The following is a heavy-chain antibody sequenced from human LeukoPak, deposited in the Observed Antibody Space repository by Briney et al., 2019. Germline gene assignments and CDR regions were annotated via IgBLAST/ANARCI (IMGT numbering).Heavy chain of an antibody. Sequence: GGSLRLSCAASGFTFSSYDMHWVRQATGKGLEWVSAIGTAGDTYYPGSVKGRFTISRENAKNFLYLQMNSLRAGDTAVYYCARGRSLYYYDSSGYPWGAFDIWGQGTMVTVSS. D-gene: IGHD3-22*01. V-gene: IGHV3-13*01. J-gene: IGHJ3*02. CDR3: ARGRSLYYYDSSGYPWGAFDI. CDR1: GFTFSSYD. CDR2: IGTAGDT.